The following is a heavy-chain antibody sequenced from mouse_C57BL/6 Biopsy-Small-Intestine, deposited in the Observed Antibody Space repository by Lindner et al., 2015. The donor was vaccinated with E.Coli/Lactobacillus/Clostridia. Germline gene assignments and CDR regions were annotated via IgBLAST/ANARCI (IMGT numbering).Heavy chain of an antibody. D-gene: IGHD1-1*01. CDR3: ARSDYYGSSYEYYFDY. Sequence: VQLQESGAELMKPGASVELSCKATGYTFTGYWIEWVKQRPGHGLEWIGEILPGSGSTNYNEKFKGKATFTADTSSNTAYMQLSSLTTEDSAIYYCARSDYYGSSYEYYFDYWGQGTTLTVSS. CDR2: ILPGSGST. V-gene: IGHV1-9*01. CDR1: GYTFTGYW. J-gene: IGHJ2*01.